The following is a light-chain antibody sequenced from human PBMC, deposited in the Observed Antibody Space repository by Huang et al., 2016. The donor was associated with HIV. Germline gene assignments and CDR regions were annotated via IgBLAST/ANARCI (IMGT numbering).Light chain of an antibody. CDR2: GAS. CDR1: QSVSSS. CDR3: QHRSSWPLT. V-gene: IGKV3-11*01. J-gene: IGKJ4*01. Sequence: EIVLTQSPATLSLSPGERATLSCRASQSVSSSLAWYQQEPGQTPRLLISGASNRATGIQARCSGSGCGTDVTLTISSLGPEDFAVYYCQHRSSWPLTFGGGAKVEIK.